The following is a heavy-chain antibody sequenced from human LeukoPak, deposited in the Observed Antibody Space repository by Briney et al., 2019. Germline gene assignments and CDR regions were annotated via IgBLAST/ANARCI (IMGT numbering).Heavy chain of an antibody. V-gene: IGHV3-30*18. D-gene: IGHD5-24*01. CDR2: ISSDGTNK. CDR1: GFTFNNYG. Sequence: GGSLRLSCAASGFTFNNYGMHWVRQAPGKGLEWVAIISSDGTNKYYADSVKGRFTISRDNSKNTLYLQMNSLRAEDTAVYFCAKGGWLQSPTDYWGQGTLVTVSS. J-gene: IGHJ4*02. CDR3: AKGGWLQSPTDY.